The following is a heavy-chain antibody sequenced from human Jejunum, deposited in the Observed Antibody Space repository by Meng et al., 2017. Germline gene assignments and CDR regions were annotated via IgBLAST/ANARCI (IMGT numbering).Heavy chain of an antibody. CDR1: GFSFSISS. J-gene: IGHJ4*02. CDR2: FAANNST. Sequence: EGHRVESGGGLVQPGGSLRLSCAVSGFSFSISSMSWVRQAPGKGLEWVSTFAANNSTYYAESVKGRFTISRDNSKNTLSLQMNSLRAEDTAVYYCAKLTSFWGQGTLVTVSS. CDR3: AKLTSF. D-gene: IGHD3-16*01. V-gene: IGHV3-23*04.